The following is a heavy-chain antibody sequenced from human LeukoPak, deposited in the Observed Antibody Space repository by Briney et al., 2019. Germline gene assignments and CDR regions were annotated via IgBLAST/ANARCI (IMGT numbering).Heavy chain of an antibody. D-gene: IGHD3-10*01. CDR1: GFTFSDYY. V-gene: IGHV3-11*04. J-gene: IGHJ4*02. Sequence: GRSLRLSCAASGFTFSDYYMSWIRQAPGKGLEWVSYISSSGSTIYYADSVKGRFTISRDNAKNSLYLQMNSLRADDTAVYYCARGASSGRYYSGDYWGRGTLVTVSS. CDR3: ARGASSGRYYSGDY. CDR2: ISSSGSTI.